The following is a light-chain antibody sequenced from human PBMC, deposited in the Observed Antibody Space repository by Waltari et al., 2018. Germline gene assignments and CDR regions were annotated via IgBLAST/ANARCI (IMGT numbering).Light chain of an antibody. CDR3: QQYGSSRT. V-gene: IGKV3-20*01. CDR1: QSVSSSY. Sequence: VLTQSPVTLSLSPGERATLSCRASQSVSSSYLAWYQQKPGQAPRLLIYGASIRATGIPDRFSGSGSGTDFTLTIYRLEPEDFALYYCQQYGSSRTFGQGTKVEIK. CDR2: GAS. J-gene: IGKJ1*01.